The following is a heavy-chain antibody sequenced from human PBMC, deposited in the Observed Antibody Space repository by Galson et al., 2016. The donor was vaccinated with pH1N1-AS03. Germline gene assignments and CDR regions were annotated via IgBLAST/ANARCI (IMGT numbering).Heavy chain of an antibody. D-gene: IGHD3-22*01. J-gene: IGHJ3*02. CDR3: ARSRSPDYYDSSTYRPDAFDI. Sequence: APGKGLEWVSSISSSGNYKYYADSVKGRFTVSRDNAMNSLYLQMNSLRAEDTALYYCARSRSPDYYDSSTYRPDAFDIWGQGTMVTVSS. V-gene: IGHV3-21*01. CDR2: ISSSGNYK.